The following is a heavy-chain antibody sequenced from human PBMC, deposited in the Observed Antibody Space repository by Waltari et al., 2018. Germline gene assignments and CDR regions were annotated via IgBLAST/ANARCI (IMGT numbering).Heavy chain of an antibody. CDR2: INHSGST. V-gene: IGHV4-34*01. CDR3: ARHEQWLARGNPNFDY. D-gene: IGHD6-19*01. J-gene: IGHJ4*02. CDR1: GGSFSGYY. Sequence: QVQLQQWGAGLLKPSETLSLTCAVYGGSFSGYYWSWIRQPPGKGLEWIGEINHSGSTNYNPSLKSRVTISVDTSKNQFSLKLSSVTAADTAVYYCARHEQWLARGNPNFDYWGQGTLVTVSS.